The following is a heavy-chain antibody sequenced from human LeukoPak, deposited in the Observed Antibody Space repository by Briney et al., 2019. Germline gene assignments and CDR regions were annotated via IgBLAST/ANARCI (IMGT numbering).Heavy chain of an antibody. D-gene: IGHD3-3*01. Sequence: SETLSLTCAVYGGSFSGYYWSWIRQPPGKGLEWIGEINHSGSTNYNPSLKSRVTISVDTSKNQFSLKLSSVTAADTAVYYCAREGAIFGVVISSHGMDVWGQGTTVTVSS. V-gene: IGHV4-34*01. J-gene: IGHJ6*02. CDR3: AREGAIFGVVISSHGMDV. CDR1: GGSFSGYY. CDR2: INHSGST.